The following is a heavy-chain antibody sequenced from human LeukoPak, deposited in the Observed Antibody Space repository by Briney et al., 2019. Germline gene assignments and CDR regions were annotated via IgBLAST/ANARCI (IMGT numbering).Heavy chain of an antibody. V-gene: IGHV5-51*01. Sequence: GESLKISCQTSGYSFNNHWIGWVRQVPGKGLEWMGIFRPGDSDTRYSPSFQGQVIISADMSISTAYLRWSSLQASDTAMYYCARHASAGGNTFFDSWGQGTLVTVSS. J-gene: IGHJ4*02. CDR2: FRPGDSDT. CDR3: ARHASAGGNTFFDS. D-gene: IGHD4-23*01. CDR1: GYSFNNHW.